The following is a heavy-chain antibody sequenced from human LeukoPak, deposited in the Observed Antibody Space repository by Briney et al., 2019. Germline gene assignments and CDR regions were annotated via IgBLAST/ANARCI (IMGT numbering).Heavy chain of an antibody. V-gene: IGHV4-59*08. CDR1: GDSISGYY. Sequence: SETLSLTCTVSGDSISGYYWSWIRQPPGKGLEWIGYFYYSRTTNYNPSLESRVTISVDTSKNQFSLKLSSVTAADTAVYYCARPYYSSGIAAAGIDYWGQGTLVTVSS. D-gene: IGHD6-13*01. J-gene: IGHJ4*02. CDR3: ARPYYSSGIAAAGIDY. CDR2: FYYSRTT.